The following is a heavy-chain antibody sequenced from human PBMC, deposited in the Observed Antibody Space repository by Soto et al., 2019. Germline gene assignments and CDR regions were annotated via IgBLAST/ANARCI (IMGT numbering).Heavy chain of an antibody. Sequence: QAQLVESGGGVVQPGRSLRLTCAASGFTFSTYGMHWVRQAPGKGLEWVSVIWYDGSYKFYANSVKGRFTISRDNSKNTLYLHMNSLRAEDTAVYYCARARYYDSSGYYSAFDYWGQGTLVTVSS. V-gene: IGHV3-33*01. D-gene: IGHD3-22*01. J-gene: IGHJ4*02. CDR1: GFTFSTYG. CDR3: ARARYYDSSGYYSAFDY. CDR2: IWYDGSYK.